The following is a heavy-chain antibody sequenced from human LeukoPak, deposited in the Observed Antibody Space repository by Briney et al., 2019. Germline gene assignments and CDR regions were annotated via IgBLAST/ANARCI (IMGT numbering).Heavy chain of an antibody. CDR1: GYTFTSYG. CDR3: ARENSHTYYDFWSGWNWFDP. CDR2: ISAYNGNT. J-gene: IGHJ5*02. V-gene: IGHV1-18*01. D-gene: IGHD3-3*01. Sequence: VASVKVSCKASGYTFTSYGNSWVRQAPGQGLEWMGWISAYNGNTNYAQKLQGRVTMTTDTSTSTAYMELRSLRSDDTAVYYCARENSHTYYDFWSGWNWFDPWGQGTLVTVSS.